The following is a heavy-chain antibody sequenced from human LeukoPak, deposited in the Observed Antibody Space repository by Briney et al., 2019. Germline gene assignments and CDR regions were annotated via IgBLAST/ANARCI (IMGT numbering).Heavy chain of an antibody. CDR2: ISGSGGST. Sequence: VGSLILSCAASGFTFSTYAMSWGRRAPGKGLEWVSAISGSGGSTYYADSVKGRFTISRDNSKNTLYLQMNSLRAEDTAVYYCAKDTYDICRGYYIDYRGQGTLLTVSS. V-gene: IGHV3-23*01. D-gene: IGHD3-3*01. CDR3: AKDTYDICRGYYIDY. CDR1: GFTFSTYA. J-gene: IGHJ4*02.